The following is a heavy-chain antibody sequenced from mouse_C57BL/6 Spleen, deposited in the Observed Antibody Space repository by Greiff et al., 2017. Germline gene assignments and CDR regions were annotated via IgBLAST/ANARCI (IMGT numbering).Heavy chain of an antibody. J-gene: IGHJ3*01. CDR2: IYPGSGNT. V-gene: IGHV1-66*01. D-gene: IGHD2-5*01. CDR1: GYSFTSYY. Sequence: VQLQQSGPELVKPGASVKISCKASGYSFTSYYIHWVKQRPGQGLEWIGWIYPGSGNTKYNEKFKGKATLTADTSSSTAYMQLSSLTSEDSAVYYCARSSNTGCAYWGQGTLVTVSA. CDR3: ARSSNTGCAY.